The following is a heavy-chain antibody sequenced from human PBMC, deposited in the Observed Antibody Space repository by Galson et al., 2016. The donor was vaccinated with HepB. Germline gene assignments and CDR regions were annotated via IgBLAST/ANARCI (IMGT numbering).Heavy chain of an antibody. CDR1: GFTFSDYW. CDR2: ISND. D-gene: IGHD1-7*01. J-gene: IGHJ4*02. V-gene: IGHV3-74*01. CDR3: ARDGGLGTPSDC. Sequence: SLRLSCAASGFTFSDYWIHWVRQAPGKGLEWVSRISNDETTSVNGRFTDSRDNAKKTLYLEMNSLRPEDTAAYYCARDGGLGTPSDCWGKGTLVTVSS.